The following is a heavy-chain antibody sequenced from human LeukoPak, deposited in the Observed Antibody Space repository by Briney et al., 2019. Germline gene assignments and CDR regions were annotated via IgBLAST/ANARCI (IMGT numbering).Heavy chain of an antibody. CDR1: GGSISSYY. CDR3: ARSYYDVLTGYYPYNWFDP. CDR2: IYYSGST. D-gene: IGHD3-9*01. J-gene: IGHJ5*02. Sequence: PSETLSLTCTVSGGSISSYYWSWIRQPPGKGLEWIGYIYYSGSTNYNPSLKSRVTISVDTSKNQFPLKLSSVTAADTAVYYCARSYYDVLTGYYPYNWFDPWGQGTLVTVSS. V-gene: IGHV4-59*08.